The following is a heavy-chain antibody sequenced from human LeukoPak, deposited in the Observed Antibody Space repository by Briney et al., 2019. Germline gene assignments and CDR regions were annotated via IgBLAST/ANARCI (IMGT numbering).Heavy chain of an antibody. J-gene: IGHJ4*02. CDR1: GESLSKYY. V-gene: IGHV4-34*01. D-gene: IGHD1-26*01. CDR2: INHRGST. CDR3: ASSVGSTDY. Sequence: SETLSLTCAVYGESLSKYYWTWIRQSPGKGLEWIGDINHRGSTNHNPSLKSRVTLSVDTSKHQFSLKLTSVTAADAAVYYCASSVGSTDYWGQGTLVTVSS.